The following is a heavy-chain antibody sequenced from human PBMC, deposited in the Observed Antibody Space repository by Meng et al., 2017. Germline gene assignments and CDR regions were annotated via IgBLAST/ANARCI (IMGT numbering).Heavy chain of an antibody. Sequence: VPPVQSGAQVKTPGASVKFSCKPSGYNFPDYNIHWVRRAPGQGLEWMGRINPKSGDTHYAQKFQARVTMTGDTSISTAHMELSGLRSDDTAMYYCARDEDISAAGKLFGDYWGQGTLVTVSS. D-gene: IGHD6-25*01. V-gene: IGHV1-2*06. CDR1: GYNFPDYN. CDR3: ARDEDISAAGKLFGDY. J-gene: IGHJ4*02. CDR2: INPKSGDT.